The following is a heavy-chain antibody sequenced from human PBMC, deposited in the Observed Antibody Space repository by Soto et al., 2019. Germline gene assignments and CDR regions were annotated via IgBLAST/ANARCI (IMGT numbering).Heavy chain of an antibody. CDR2: ISGSGGST. CDR1: GFTFSSYA. CDR3: AKDRFRDYYDTSASWCDP. J-gene: IGHJ5*02. V-gene: IGHV3-23*01. Sequence: EVQLLESGGGLVQPGGSLRLSCAASGFTFSSYAMSWDRQAPGKGLEWVSAISGSGGSTYYADSVKGRFTISRDNSKNTLSLQMNSLRAEDTAVYYCAKDRFRDYYDTSASWCDPWGQGTLVTVSS. D-gene: IGHD3-22*01.